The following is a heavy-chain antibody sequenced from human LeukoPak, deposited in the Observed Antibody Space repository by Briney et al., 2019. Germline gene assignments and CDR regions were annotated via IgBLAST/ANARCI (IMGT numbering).Heavy chain of an antibody. CDR3: ARGGYSWWGLLGYFDY. D-gene: IGHD1-26*01. CDR1: GFTFSSYA. CDR2: ISGSGGST. V-gene: IGHV3-23*01. Sequence: PGGSLRLSCAASGFTFSSYAMSWVRQAPGKGLEWVSAISGSGGSTYYADSVKGRFTISRDNAKNSLYLQMNSLRAEDTAVYYCARGGYSWWGLLGYFDYWGQGTLVTVSS. J-gene: IGHJ4*02.